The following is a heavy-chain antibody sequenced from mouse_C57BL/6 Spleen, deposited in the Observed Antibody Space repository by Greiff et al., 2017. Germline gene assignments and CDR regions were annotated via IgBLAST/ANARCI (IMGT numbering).Heavy chain of an antibody. J-gene: IGHJ4*01. Sequence: DVHLVESGEGLVKPGGSLKLSCAASGFTFSSYAMSWVRQTPEKRLEWVAYISSGGDYIYYADTVKGRFTISRDNARNTLYLQMSSLKSEDTAMYYCTREQYDYDPYYYAMDYWGQGTSVTVSS. V-gene: IGHV5-9-1*02. CDR1: GFTFSSYA. CDR3: TREQYDYDPYYYAMDY. CDR2: ISSGGDYI. D-gene: IGHD2-4*01.